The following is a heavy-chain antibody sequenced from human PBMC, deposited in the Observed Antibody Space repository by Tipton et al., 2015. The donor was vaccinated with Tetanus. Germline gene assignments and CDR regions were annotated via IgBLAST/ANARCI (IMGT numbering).Heavy chain of an antibody. CDR2: IYYSGST. CDR1: GGSISSGGYY. J-gene: IGHJ4*02. CDR3: ARDQARGARGWNYFDY. D-gene: IGHD1-26*01. V-gene: IGHV4-31*03. Sequence: TLSLTCTVSGGSISSGGYYWSWIRQHPGKGLEWIGDIYYSGSTYYNPSLKSRVTISVDTSGNQFSLKLNSVTAADTAVYYCARDQARGARGWNYFDYWGQGTLVTVSS.